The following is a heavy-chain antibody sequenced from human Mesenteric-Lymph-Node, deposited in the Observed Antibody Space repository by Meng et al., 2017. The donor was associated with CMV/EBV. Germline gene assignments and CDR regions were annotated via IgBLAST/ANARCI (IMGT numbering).Heavy chain of an antibody. D-gene: IGHD2-15*01. CDR1: GGSISGYY. CDR2: IHYSGTT. CDR3: AMYGGITAEYFQH. V-gene: IGHV4-59*01. J-gene: IGHJ1*01. Sequence: SETLSLTCTVSGGSISGYYWSWIRQPPGKGLEWIGNIHYSGTTYYNPSLKSRVTMSADTSRNQLSLKVSSVSAADTAVYYCAMYGGITAEYFQHWGQGTLVTVSS.